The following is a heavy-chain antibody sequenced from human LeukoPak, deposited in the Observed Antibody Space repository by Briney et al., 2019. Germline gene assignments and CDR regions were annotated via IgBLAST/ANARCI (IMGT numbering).Heavy chain of an antibody. J-gene: IGHJ4*02. V-gene: IGHV4-34*01. D-gene: IGHD2-2*01. CDR3: ARCRTGAAALDF. CDR2: STHSGST. Sequence: PSDTLSLTCAVYGGSFSGHYWTWIRQSPGKGLEWIGESTHSGSTNYNPSLKSRVTISVDTSKNQFSLKLTSVSAADTAVYHCARCRTGAAALDFWGPGTLVTVSS. CDR1: GGSFSGHY.